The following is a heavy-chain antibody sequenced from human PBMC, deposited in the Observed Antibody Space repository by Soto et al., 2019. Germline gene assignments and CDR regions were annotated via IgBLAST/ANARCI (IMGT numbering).Heavy chain of an antibody. D-gene: IGHD2-2*01. CDR2: INPNSGAT. CDR1: GYTFSGYY. Sequence: QVQLVQSGAEVKKPGASVKVSCKASGYTFSGYYLHWVRRAPGQGPEWMGWINPNSGATDSALKFLGRVTMTRVTSITTAYMELRRLRSDDTAVYFCARGKGDAGVVPTAYDYWGQGTPVTVSS. J-gene: IGHJ4*02. V-gene: IGHV1-2*02. CDR3: ARGKGDAGVVPTAYDY.